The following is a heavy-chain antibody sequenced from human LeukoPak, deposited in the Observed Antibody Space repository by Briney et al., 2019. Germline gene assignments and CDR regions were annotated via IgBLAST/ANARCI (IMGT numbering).Heavy chain of an antibody. CDR1: GFSFSDYE. CDR3: ASFLKT. J-gene: IGHJ4*02. CDR2: ISSTGSTI. Sequence: GGSLRLSCAASGFSFSDYEMNWVRQAPGKGLEWVSYISSTGSTIYYADSVKGRFTISRDNAKNPLYLQMSSLRAEDMGVYYCASFLKTWGQGTLVTVSS. V-gene: IGHV3-48*03.